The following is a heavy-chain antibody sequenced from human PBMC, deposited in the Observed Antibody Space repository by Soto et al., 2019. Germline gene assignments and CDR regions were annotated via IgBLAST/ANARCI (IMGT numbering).Heavy chain of an antibody. CDR2: ISGRGAST. V-gene: IGHV3-23*01. D-gene: IGHD3-16*01. J-gene: IGHJ4*02. CDR3: AKAGRGHSYAYYFDY. Sequence: PVGSLRLSCAASGFTFSSYAMIWVRQAPGKGLEWVSAISGRGASTYFADSVKGRFTISRDNSKNTLSLQMNSLRVDETGIYYCAKAGRGHSYAYYFDYWGQGTLVTVSS. CDR1: GFTFSSYA.